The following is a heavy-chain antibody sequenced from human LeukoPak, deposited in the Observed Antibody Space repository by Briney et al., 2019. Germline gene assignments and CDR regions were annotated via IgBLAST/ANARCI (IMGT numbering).Heavy chain of an antibody. D-gene: IGHD2-15*01. CDR2: IYTSGST. CDR1: GGSISSYY. CDR3: ASSYSYPFDAFDI. V-gene: IGHV4-4*07. Sequence: SETLSLTCTVSGGSISSYYWSWIRQPAGKGLEWIGRIYTSGSTNCNPSLKSRVTMSVDTSKNQFSLKLSSVTAAGTAVYYCASSYSYPFDAFDIWGQGTMVTLSS. J-gene: IGHJ3*02.